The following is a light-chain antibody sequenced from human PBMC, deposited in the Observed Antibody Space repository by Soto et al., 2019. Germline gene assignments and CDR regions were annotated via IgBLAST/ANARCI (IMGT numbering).Light chain of an antibody. CDR3: SSYTSTTTI. J-gene: IGLJ2*01. CDR2: DVY. CDR1: SSDVRGYNY. Sequence: QSVLTQPASVSGSPGQSITISCTGNSSDVRGYNYVSWYQQHPGKAPKLIIYDVYNRPSGVSNRFSGSKSGETASLTISGLLAEDEADYYCSSYTSTTTIFGRGTKVTVL. V-gene: IGLV2-14*03.